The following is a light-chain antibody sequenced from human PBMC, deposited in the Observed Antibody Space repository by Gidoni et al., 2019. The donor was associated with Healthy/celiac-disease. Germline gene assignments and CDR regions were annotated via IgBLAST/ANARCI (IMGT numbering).Light chain of an antibody. CDR2: DAS. J-gene: IGKJ5*01. Sequence: EIVLTPSPATLSLSPGERATLACRASQSVSSYLAWYQRKPGQAPRLLIYDASNRATGIPARFSGSGSGTDFTLTISSLEPEDFAVYYCQQRSNWPPVTFGQGTRLEIK. CDR3: QQRSNWPPVT. CDR1: QSVSSY. V-gene: IGKV3-11*01.